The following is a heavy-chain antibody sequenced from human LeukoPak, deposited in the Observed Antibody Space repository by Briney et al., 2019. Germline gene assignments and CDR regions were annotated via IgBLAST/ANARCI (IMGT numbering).Heavy chain of an antibody. CDR2: IYPGDSDT. V-gene: IGHV5-51*01. J-gene: IGHJ6*02. CDR3: ARLPGYCSSTSCYNYYYYGMDV. CDR1: GYSFTSYW. Sequence: GESLKISCKGSGYSFTSYWIGWVRQMPGKGLEWMGIIYPGDSDTRYSPSFQGQVTISADKSISTAYLQWSSLTASDTAMYYCARLPGYCSSTSCYNYYYYGMDVWGQGTTVTVSS. D-gene: IGHD2-2*02.